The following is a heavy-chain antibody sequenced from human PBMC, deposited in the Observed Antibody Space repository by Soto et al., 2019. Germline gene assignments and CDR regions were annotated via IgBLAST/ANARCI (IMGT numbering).Heavy chain of an antibody. CDR3: ARSKGSWYQLFDY. J-gene: IGHJ4*02. D-gene: IGHD6-13*01. V-gene: IGHV1-8*01. CDR1: GYTFTSYD. CDR2: MNPNSGNT. Sequence: SVKVSCEASGYTFTSYDINWARQATGQGLEWMGWMNPNSGNTGYAQKFQGRVAMTRNTSISTAYMELSSLRSEDTAVYYCARSKGSWYQLFDYWGQGTLVTVSS.